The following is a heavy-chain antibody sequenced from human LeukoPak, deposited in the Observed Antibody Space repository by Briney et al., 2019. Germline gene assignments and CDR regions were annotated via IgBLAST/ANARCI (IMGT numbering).Heavy chain of an antibody. CDR2: IYPGDSDT. D-gene: IGHD3-22*01. V-gene: IGHV5-51*01. CDR3: AEMDYYDSSGHLT. J-gene: IGHJ5*02. Sequence: GESLKISCKGSGYSLTSYWIGWVRQMPGKGLEWMGIIYPGDSDTRYSPSFQGQVTISADKSISTAYLQWSSLKASDTAMYYCAEMDYYDSSGHLTWGQGTLVTVSS. CDR1: GYSLTSYW.